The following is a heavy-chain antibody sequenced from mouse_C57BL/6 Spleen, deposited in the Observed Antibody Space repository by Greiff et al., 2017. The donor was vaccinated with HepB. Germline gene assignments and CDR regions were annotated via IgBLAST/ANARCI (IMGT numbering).Heavy chain of an antibody. V-gene: IGHV6-6*01. Sequence: EVKLVESGGGLVQPGGSMKLSCAASGFTFSDAWMDWVRQSPEKGLEWVAEIRNKANNHATYYAESVKGRFTISRDDSKSSVYLQMNSLRAEDTGIYYCTRGITTVVATPFDYWGQGTTLTVSS. CDR3: TRGITTVVATPFDY. D-gene: IGHD1-1*01. CDR1: GFTFSDAW. J-gene: IGHJ2*01. CDR2: IRNKANNHAT.